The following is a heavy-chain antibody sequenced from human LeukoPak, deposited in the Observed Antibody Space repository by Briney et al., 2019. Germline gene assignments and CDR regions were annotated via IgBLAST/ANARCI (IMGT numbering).Heavy chain of an antibody. CDR1: GYTFTSYD. Sequence: ASVKVSCKASGYTFTSYDINWVRQAPGQGLEWMGWINPNSGGTNYAQKFQGRVTMTRDTSISTAYMELSRLRSDDTAVYYCARVGRDGYNLRSYYYYYMDVWGKGTTVTVSS. V-gene: IGHV1-2*02. D-gene: IGHD5-24*01. J-gene: IGHJ6*03. CDR3: ARVGRDGYNLRSYYYYYMDV. CDR2: INPNSGGT.